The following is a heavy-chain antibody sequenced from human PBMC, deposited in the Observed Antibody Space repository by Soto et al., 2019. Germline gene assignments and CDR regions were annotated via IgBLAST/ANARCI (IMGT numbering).Heavy chain of an antibody. CDR3: ARTCSSTSCYSYYYYGMDV. V-gene: IGHV1-69*06. Sequence: ASVKVSCKASGYTFTSYAMHWVRQAPGQGLEWMGGIIPIFGTANYAQKFQGRVTITADKSTSTAYMELSSLRSEDTAVYYCARTCSSTSCYSYYYYGMDVWGQGTTVTVSS. D-gene: IGHD2-2*02. J-gene: IGHJ6*02. CDR2: IIPIFGTA. CDR1: GYTFTSYA.